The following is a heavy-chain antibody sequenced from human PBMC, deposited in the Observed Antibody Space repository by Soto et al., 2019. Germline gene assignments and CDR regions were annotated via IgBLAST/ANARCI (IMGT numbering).Heavy chain of an antibody. CDR2: IYWDDDK. CDR1: GFSLSTIGVG. J-gene: IGHJ6*02. D-gene: IGHD5-18*01. Sequence: QITLKESGPTLVKPTQTLTLTCTFSGFSLSTIGVGVGWIRQPPGKALEWLALIYWDDDKRYSPSLKSRLTITKDTSKNQVVLTMTNMDPVDTAPYDCAHSLGDTAMAGWGGDYYYGMEVWGQGTTVTVSS. V-gene: IGHV2-5*02. CDR3: AHSLGDTAMAGWGGDYYYGMEV.